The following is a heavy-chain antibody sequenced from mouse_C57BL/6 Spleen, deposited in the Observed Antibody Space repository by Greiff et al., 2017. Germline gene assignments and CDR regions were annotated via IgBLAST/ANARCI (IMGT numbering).Heavy chain of an antibody. CDR2: IYPGDGDT. J-gene: IGHJ3*01. V-gene: IGHV1-82*01. CDR1: GYAFSSYW. CDR3: ARRERFAY. Sequence: QVQLQQSGPELVKPGASVKISCKASGYAFSSYWMNWVKQRPGKGLEWIGRIYPGDGDTNYNGKFKGKATLTADKSSSTAYMQLSSLTSEDSAVYFCARRERFAYWGQGTLVTVSA.